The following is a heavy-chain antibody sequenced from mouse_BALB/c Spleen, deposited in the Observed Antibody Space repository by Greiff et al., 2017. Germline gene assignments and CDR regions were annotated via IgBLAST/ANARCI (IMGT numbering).Heavy chain of an antibody. CDR2: INSNSGST. Sequence: EVKLVESGGGLVQPGGSRKLSCAASGFTFSSFGMTWVRQTPDKGLEWVATINSNSGSTYYPDTVKGRFTISRDNAKNTLCLQMSSLRSEDTAMYYCAREGRTYTYWGQGTTRTVSS. J-gene: IGHJ2*01. V-gene: IGHV5-6-3*01. CDR3: AREGRTYTY. CDR1: GFTFSSFG.